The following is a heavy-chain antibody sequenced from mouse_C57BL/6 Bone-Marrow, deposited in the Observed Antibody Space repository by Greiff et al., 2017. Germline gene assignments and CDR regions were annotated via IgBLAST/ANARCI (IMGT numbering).Heavy chain of an antibody. J-gene: IGHJ4*01. CDR2: SRNKANDYTT. Sequence: EVNVVESGGGLVQSGRSLRLSCATSGFTFSDFYMEWVRQAPGKGLEWIAASRNKANDYTTEYSASVKGRFIVSRDTSQSILYLQMNALRAEDTAIYYCARDAWGEGAMDYWGQGTSVTVSS. D-gene: IGHD2-13*01. V-gene: IGHV7-1*01. CDR3: ARDAWGEGAMDY. CDR1: GFTFSDFY.